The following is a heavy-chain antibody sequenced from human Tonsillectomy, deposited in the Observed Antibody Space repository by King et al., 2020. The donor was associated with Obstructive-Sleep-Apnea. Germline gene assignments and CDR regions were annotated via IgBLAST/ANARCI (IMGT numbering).Heavy chain of an antibody. CDR3: ASGPFSGYGVDS. CDR2: ISDTGGT. J-gene: IGHJ5*01. D-gene: IGHD5-12*01. Sequence: QLQESGPGLVKPSETLSLTCSVSGDSISSNSYFWAWIRQPPGKGLEWLGSISDTGGTFSNSSLQSRLTLSVDTSKKVLSLKLTSVTAADTAVYFCASGPFSGYGVDSWGQGTMVTVSS. V-gene: IGHV4-39*07. CDR1: GDSISSNSYF.